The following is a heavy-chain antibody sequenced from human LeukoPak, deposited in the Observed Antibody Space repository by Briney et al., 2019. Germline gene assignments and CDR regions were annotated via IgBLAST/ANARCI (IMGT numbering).Heavy chain of an antibody. J-gene: IGHJ1*01. V-gene: IGHV3-15*01. CDR2: IKSKTDGGTT. D-gene: IGHD6-13*01. Sequence: NPRGSLRLSCAASGFTFNNAWMTWVRQAPGKGLEWIGRIKSKTDGGTTDYAAPVKGRFTISSDDSKNTLYLQMNSLKTEDTAVYYCTTAEYSSSWFPRYFQYWGQGTLVTVSS. CDR3: TTAEYSSSWFPRYFQY. CDR1: GFTFNNAW.